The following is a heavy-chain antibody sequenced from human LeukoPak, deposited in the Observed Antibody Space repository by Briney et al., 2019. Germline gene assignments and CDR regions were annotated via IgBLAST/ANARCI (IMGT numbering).Heavy chain of an antibody. V-gene: IGHV3-23*01. CDR3: ASLDYFDSSDYGDY. CDR1: GFTFNNYA. D-gene: IGHD3-22*01. CDR2: ISGSGGST. J-gene: IGHJ4*02. Sequence: GGSLRLSCAASGFTFNNYAMSWVRQAPGKGLEWVSAISGSGGSTYCVDSVKGRFTISRDNSKNTLYLQMNSLRAEDTALYYCASLDYFDSSDYGDYWGQGTLVTVSS.